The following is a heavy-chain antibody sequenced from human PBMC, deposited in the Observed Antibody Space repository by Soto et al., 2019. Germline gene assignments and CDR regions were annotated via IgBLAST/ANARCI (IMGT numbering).Heavy chain of an antibody. CDR1: GFSLSTSGVG. CDR2: IYWNDDK. Sequence: SGPTLVNPTQTLTLTCTFSGFSLSTSGVGVGWIRQPPGKALEWLALIYWNDDKRYSPSLKSRLTITKDTSKNQVVLTMTNMDPVDTATYYCAHRPYYYDSSGYYYEYFQHWGQGTLVTVSS. V-gene: IGHV2-5*01. CDR3: AHRPYYYDSSGYYYEYFQH. J-gene: IGHJ1*01. D-gene: IGHD3-22*01.